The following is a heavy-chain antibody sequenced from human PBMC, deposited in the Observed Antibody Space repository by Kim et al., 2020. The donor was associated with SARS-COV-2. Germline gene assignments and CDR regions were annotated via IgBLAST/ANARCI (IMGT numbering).Heavy chain of an antibody. Sequence: GGSLRLSCSASGFNLGSFPMHWVRQVPGKGLEWLAVISFDASDTHYADSAMGRFSVSRDNSKETLFLQMSGLRTEDTAIYYCAKPRFPGAFEIWGLGTMV. CDR3: AKPRFPGAFEI. D-gene: IGHD3-3*01. V-gene: IGHV3-30-3*02. CDR2: ISFDASDT. CDR1: GFNLGSFP. J-gene: IGHJ3*02.